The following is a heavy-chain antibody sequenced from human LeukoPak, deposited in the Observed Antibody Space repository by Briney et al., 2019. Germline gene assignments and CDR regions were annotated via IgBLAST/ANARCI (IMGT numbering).Heavy chain of an antibody. J-gene: IGHJ4*02. V-gene: IGHV3-7*01. CDR1: GFTFSSYW. Sequence: GGSLRLSCAASGFTFSSYWMSWVRQAPGKGLEWVAHIKEDGSVHYFVDSVKGRFTMSRDNAKHSLFLHMNSLRAEDSAVYYCAKWQLYSGNYYLDVWGQGTLVTVSS. D-gene: IGHD1-7*01. CDR2: IKEDGSVH. CDR3: AKWQLYSGNYYLDV.